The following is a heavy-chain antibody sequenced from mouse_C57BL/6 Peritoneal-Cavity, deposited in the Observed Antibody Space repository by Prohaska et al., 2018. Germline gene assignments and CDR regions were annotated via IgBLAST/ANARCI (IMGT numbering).Heavy chain of an antibody. CDR3: ARGGYGSSYEYFDV. D-gene: IGHD1-1*01. V-gene: IGHV5-17*01. Sequence: TIYYADTVKGRFTISRDTAKNTLCLRMKSLRYEDTAMYYCARGGYGSSYEYFDVWGTGTTVTVSS. J-gene: IGHJ1*03. CDR2: TI.